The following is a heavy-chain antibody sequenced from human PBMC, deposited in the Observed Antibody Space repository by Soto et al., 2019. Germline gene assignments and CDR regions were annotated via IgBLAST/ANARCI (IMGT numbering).Heavy chain of an antibody. CDR2: IRFDGSNE. J-gene: IGHJ4*02. Sequence: GGSLRLSCAVPGGIFHGYGMHWVHQAPGKGLEWVAIIRFDGSNEEYADSVKGRFTISRDNSKNTLYLQMNTLGAEDTAVYYCARDGIGGTVFRGYLDYWGRGTVVTVSS. CDR1: GGIFHGYG. D-gene: IGHD1-7*01. CDR3: ARDGIGGTVFRGYLDY. V-gene: IGHV3-33*01.